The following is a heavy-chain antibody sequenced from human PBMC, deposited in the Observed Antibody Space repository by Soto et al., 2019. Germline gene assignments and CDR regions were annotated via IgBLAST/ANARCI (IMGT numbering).Heavy chain of an antibody. V-gene: IGHV5-10-1*01. Sequence: GESLKISCTGFGYTFTTFWISWVRQMPGKGLEWMGRIDPSDSSTKYSPSFQGHVTISTDKSITTAHLQWTSLKVSDTAIYYCAATGYTYGYHFDHWGQGTQVTVSS. J-gene: IGHJ4*02. D-gene: IGHD5-18*01. CDR3: AATGYTYGYHFDH. CDR1: GYTFTTFW. CDR2: IDPSDSST.